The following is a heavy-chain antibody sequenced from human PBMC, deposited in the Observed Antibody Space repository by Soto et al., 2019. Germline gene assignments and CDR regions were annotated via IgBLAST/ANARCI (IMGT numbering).Heavy chain of an antibody. CDR1: GGSISSYY. Sequence: PSETLSLTCTVSGGSISSYYWSWIRQPPGKGLEWIGYIYYSGSTNYNPSLKGRVTISVDTSKNQFSLKLSSVTAADTAVYYCARTYSSSFAGGMDVWGQGTTATVSS. CDR3: ARTYSSSFAGGMDV. J-gene: IGHJ6*02. V-gene: IGHV4-59*01. CDR2: IYYSGST. D-gene: IGHD6-6*01.